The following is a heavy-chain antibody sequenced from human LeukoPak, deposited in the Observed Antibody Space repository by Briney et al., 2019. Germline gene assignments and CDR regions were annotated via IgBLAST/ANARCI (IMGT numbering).Heavy chain of an antibody. Sequence: GGSLRVSCAASGFTFSSYSMNWVRQAPGKGLEWVSSISSSSSYIYYADSVKGRFTISRDNAKNSLYLQMNSLRAEDTAVYYCARECYGDYGVDYWGQGTLVTVSS. CDR3: ARECYGDYGVDY. J-gene: IGHJ4*02. V-gene: IGHV3-21*01. CDR1: GFTFSSYS. D-gene: IGHD4-17*01. CDR2: ISSSSSYI.